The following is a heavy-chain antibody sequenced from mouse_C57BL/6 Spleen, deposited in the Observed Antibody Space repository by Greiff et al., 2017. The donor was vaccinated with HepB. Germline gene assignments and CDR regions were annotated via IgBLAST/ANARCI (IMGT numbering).Heavy chain of an antibody. D-gene: IGHD2-5*01. CDR2: INPYNGGT. CDR1: GYTFTDYY. Sequence: DVQLQESGPVLVKPGASVKMSCKASGYTFTDYYMNWVKQSHGKSLEWIGVINPYNGGTSYNQKFKGKATLTVDKSSSTAYMELNSLTSEDSAVYYCAPYYSNPAWFAYWGQGTLVTVSA. J-gene: IGHJ3*01. V-gene: IGHV1-19*01. CDR3: APYYSNPAWFAY.